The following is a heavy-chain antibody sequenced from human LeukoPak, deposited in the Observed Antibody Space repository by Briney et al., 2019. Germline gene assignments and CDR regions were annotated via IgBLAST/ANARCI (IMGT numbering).Heavy chain of an antibody. CDR1: GFTFDDYA. J-gene: IGHJ4*02. V-gene: IGHV3-9*01. D-gene: IGHD1-26*01. CDR2: ISWNSGSI. CDR3: AKYGKSGSYDY. Sequence: PGGSLRLSCAASGFTFDDYAMHWVRQAPGKGLEWVSGISWNSGSIGYADSVKGRFTISRDNAKNSLYLQMNSLRAEDTALYYCAKYGKSGSYDYWGQGTLVTVSS.